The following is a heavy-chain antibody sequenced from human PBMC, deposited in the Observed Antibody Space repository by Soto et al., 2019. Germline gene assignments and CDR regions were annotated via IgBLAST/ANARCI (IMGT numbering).Heavy chain of an antibody. Sequence: GGSLRLSCAASGFTVSSNYMSWVRQAPGKGLEWVSVIYSGGSTYYADSVKGRFTISRDNSKNTLYLQMNSLRAEDTAVYYCARGKAMASLGMDVWGQGTTVTVSS. V-gene: IGHV3-53*01. CDR2: IYSGGST. J-gene: IGHJ6*02. CDR3: ARGKAMASLGMDV. CDR1: GFTVSSNY.